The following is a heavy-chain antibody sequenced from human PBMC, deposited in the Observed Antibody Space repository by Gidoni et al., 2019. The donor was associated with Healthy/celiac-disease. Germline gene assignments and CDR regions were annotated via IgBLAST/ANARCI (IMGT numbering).Heavy chain of an antibody. CDR3: ARGAYCGGDCYLLCDY. CDR1: GGSISSGGYS. J-gene: IGHJ4*02. V-gene: IGHV4-30-2*01. CDR2: IYHSGST. Sequence: QLQLQESGSGLVKPSQTLSLTCAVSGGSISSGGYSWSWIRQPPGKGLEWIGYIYHSGSTYYNPSLKSRVTISVDRSKNQFSLKLSSVTAADTAVYYCARGAYCGGDCYLLCDYWGQGTLVTVSS. D-gene: IGHD2-21*01.